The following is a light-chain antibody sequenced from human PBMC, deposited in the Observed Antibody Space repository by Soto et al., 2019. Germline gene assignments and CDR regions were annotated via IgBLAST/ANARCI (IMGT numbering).Light chain of an antibody. CDR3: LLYLGGGIWV. CDR1: SGPVFTSSY. Sequence: QTVVTQEPAFSVSPGGTVTLTCGLSSGPVFTSSYPNWYQQTPGQAPRTLIFNTNTRSSGVTDRFSGSILGDKAALTITGAQSDDDSYYYCLLYLGGGIWVFVGGTQLTVL. V-gene: IGLV8-61*01. J-gene: IGLJ3*02. CDR2: NTN.